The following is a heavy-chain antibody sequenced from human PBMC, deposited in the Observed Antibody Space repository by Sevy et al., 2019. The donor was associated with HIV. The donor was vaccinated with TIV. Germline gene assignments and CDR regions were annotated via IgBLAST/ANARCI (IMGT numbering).Heavy chain of an antibody. CDR3: ARGGAWRWGGPRFDY. Sequence: GGSLRLSCAASGFTFSSYSMNWVRQAPGKGLEWVSYISSSSSTIYYADSVKGRFTISRDNAKNSLYLQMNSLRDEDTAVYYCARGGAWRWGGPRFDYWGQGTLVTVSS. CDR1: GFTFSSYS. CDR2: ISSSSSTI. V-gene: IGHV3-48*02. J-gene: IGHJ4*02. D-gene: IGHD1-26*01.